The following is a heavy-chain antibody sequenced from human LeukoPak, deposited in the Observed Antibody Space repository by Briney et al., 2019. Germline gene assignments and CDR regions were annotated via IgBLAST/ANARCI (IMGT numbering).Heavy chain of an antibody. CDR3: ARGTSWITIFGGWFDS. V-gene: IGHV3-48*04. D-gene: IGHD3-3*01. Sequence: GGSLRLSCAASGFTFSSYSMNWVRQAPGKGLEWVSYISSSGTIFHADSVKGRFTISRDNAKNSLYLQMNSLRAEDTAVYYCARGTSWITIFGGWFDSWGQGTLLTVSS. CDR1: GFTFSSYS. CDR2: ISSSGTI. J-gene: IGHJ5*01.